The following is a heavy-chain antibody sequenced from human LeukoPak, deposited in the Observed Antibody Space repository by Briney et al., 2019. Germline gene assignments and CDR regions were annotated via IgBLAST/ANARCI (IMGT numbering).Heavy chain of an antibody. CDR3: SRDSLSSCGGDCYSGLDV. J-gene: IGHJ6*02. CDR2: IKSDGSST. CDR1: GFTFSNYW. Sequence: GGSLSLSCAASGFTFSNYWMHWVRQAPGEALMWVSRIKSDGSSTTYADSVKGRFTISRDNAKNTLYLQMNSLRAEDTAVYYCSRDSLSSCGGDCYSGLDVWGQGTTVTVSS. D-gene: IGHD2-21*02. V-gene: IGHV3-74*01.